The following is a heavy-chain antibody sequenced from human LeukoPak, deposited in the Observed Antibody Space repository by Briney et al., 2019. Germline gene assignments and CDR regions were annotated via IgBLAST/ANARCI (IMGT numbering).Heavy chain of an antibody. Sequence: ASVKVSCKASGYTFNNYYMHWVRQAPGQGLEWMGIINPSGGSTTYAQKFQGRVTITADESTSTAYMELSSLRSEDTAVYYCASGREPRVNWFDPWGQGTLVTVSS. CDR3: ASGREPRVNWFDP. J-gene: IGHJ5*02. D-gene: IGHD1-26*01. CDR2: INPSGGST. CDR1: GYTFNNYY. V-gene: IGHV1-46*02.